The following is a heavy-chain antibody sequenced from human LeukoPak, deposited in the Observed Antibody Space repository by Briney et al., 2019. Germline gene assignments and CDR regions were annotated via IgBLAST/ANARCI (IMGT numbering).Heavy chain of an antibody. J-gene: IGHJ4*02. CDR2: ISWNSGSI. D-gene: IGHD3-10*01. Sequence: GGSLRLFCAASGFTFDDYDMHWGRQDPGEGLVWVSGISWNSGSIGYADSVKGRFTISRDNAKNSLYLQMNSLRAEDMALYYCAKSGFGELPYYFDYWGQGTLVTVSS. CDR1: GFTFDDYD. CDR3: AKSGFGELPYYFDY. V-gene: IGHV3-9*03.